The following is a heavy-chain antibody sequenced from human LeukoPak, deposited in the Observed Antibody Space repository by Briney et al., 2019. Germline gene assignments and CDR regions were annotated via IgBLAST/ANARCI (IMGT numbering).Heavy chain of an antibody. Sequence: SETLPLTCTVSGGSISSSSYYWGWIRQPPGKGLEWIGAIYYSGSTYYNPSLQSRVTISVHRSKNQFSLYLSSVTAADTAVYYCARDRGRGSDYWGQGTLVTVSS. CDR2: IYYSGST. J-gene: IGHJ4*02. D-gene: IGHD3-10*01. V-gene: IGHV4-39*07. CDR1: GGSISSSSYY. CDR3: ARDRGRGSDY.